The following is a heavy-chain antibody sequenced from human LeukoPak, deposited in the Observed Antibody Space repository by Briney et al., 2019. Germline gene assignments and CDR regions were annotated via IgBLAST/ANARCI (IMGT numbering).Heavy chain of an antibody. CDR3: AKAFDYYDSSGYPYNWFDP. CDR1: GFTFSTYE. V-gene: IGHV3-23*01. Sequence: PGGSLRLSCAASGFTFSTYEMNWVRQVPGKGLEWVSAISGSGGSTYYADSVKGRLTISRDNSKNTLYLQMNSLRAEDTAVYYCAKAFDYYDSSGYPYNWFDPWGQGTLVTVSS. J-gene: IGHJ5*02. CDR2: ISGSGGST. D-gene: IGHD3-22*01.